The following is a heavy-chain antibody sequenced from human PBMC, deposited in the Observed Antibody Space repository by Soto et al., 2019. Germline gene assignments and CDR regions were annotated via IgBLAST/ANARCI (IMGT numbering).Heavy chain of an antibody. V-gene: IGHV3-30*18. CDR1: GFTFSDYA. CDR3: AKDSVVVVYYFDY. CDR2: ISYDGSNK. Sequence: PGGSLRLSCAASGFTFSDYAMHWVRQAPGKGLEWVAVISYDGSNKYYADSVKGRFTISRDNSKNTLYLQMNSLRAEDTAVYYCAKDSVVVVYYFDYWGQGTLVTVSS. D-gene: IGHD2-15*01. J-gene: IGHJ4*02.